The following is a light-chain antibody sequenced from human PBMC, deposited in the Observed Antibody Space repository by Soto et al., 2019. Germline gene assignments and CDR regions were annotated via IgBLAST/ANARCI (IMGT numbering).Light chain of an antibody. CDR1: SSNIGAGYD. J-gene: IGLJ2*01. V-gene: IGLV1-40*01. Sequence: QSVLTQPPSVSGAPGQRGTISCTGSSSNIGAGYDVHWYQQLPGTAPKLLIYDNTNRPSGVPDRFSGSKSGTSASLAITGLQAEDEADYYCQSYDRSLSALVFGGGTKLTVL. CDR2: DNT. CDR3: QSYDRSLSALV.